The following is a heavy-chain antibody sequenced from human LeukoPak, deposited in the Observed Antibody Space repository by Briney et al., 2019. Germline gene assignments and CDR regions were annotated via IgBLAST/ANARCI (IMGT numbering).Heavy chain of an antibody. CDR3: AREAGSNLEWADGAFDI. Sequence: GGSLRLSCAASGFTFSSYDMHWVRQAPGKGLEWVAFIRYDENIKYFADSLKGRFTISRDNSKKTLYLQMNSLRAEDTAVYYCAREAGSNLEWADGAFDIWGQGTMVTVSS. CDR2: IRYDENIK. J-gene: IGHJ3*02. D-gene: IGHD3-3*01. CDR1: GFTFSSYD. V-gene: IGHV3-30*02.